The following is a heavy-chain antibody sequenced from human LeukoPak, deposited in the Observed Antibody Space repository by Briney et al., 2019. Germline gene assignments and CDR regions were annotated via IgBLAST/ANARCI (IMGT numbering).Heavy chain of an antibody. CDR2: IWYDGSNK. D-gene: IGHD5-12*01. CDR3: ARGGGYGDY. V-gene: IGHV3-33*01. J-gene: IGHJ4*02. Sequence: PGGSLRLSCAASGFTFSSYGMHWVRQAPGKGLERVAVIWYDGSNKYYADSVKGRFTISRDNSKNTLYLQMNSLRAEDTAVYYCARGGGYGDYWGQGTLVTVSS. CDR1: GFTFSSYG.